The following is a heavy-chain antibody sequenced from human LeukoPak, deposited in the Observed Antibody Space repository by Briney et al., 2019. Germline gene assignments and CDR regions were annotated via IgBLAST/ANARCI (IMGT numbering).Heavy chain of an antibody. CDR3: ARELGIPDAFDI. CDR1: GLTVSSYS. V-gene: IGHV3-48*02. D-gene: IGHD7-27*01. J-gene: IGHJ3*02. CDR2: ISSSSSTI. Sequence: GGSLRLSCVASGLTVSSYSMNWVRQAPGKGLEWVSYISSSSSTIYYADSVKGRFTISRDNAKNSLDLQMNSLRDEDTAVYYCARELGIPDAFDIWGQGTMVTVSS.